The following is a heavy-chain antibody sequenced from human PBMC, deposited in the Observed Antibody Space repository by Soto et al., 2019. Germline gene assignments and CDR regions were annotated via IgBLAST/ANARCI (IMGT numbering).Heavy chain of an antibody. CDR1: GGSISSSNW. J-gene: IGHJ4*02. Sequence: QVQLQESGPGLVKPSGTLSLTCAVSGGSISSSNWWSWVRQHPGKGLEWIGEIYHSVSTNYNPSLKSRVTLSVDKSKNQFSLKLSSVTAADTAVYYCARVVAATLFDYWGQGTLVTVSS. V-gene: IGHV4-4*02. D-gene: IGHD2-15*01. CDR2: IYHSVST. CDR3: ARVVAATLFDY.